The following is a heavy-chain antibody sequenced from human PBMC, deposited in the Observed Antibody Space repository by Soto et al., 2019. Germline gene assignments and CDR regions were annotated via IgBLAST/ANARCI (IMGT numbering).Heavy chain of an antibody. Sequence: SLTCTVSGGSISNYYWSWIRHPPGKRLEWIGYIYYSGSTNYSPSLKSRVTISVDTSKNQFSLKLYSVTTADTAMYYCARLPWADYGGIFDPWGQGTLVTVSS. V-gene: IGHV4-59*01. J-gene: IGHJ5*02. CDR1: GGSISNYY. CDR2: IYYSGST. D-gene: IGHD4-17*01. CDR3: ARLPWADYGGIFDP.